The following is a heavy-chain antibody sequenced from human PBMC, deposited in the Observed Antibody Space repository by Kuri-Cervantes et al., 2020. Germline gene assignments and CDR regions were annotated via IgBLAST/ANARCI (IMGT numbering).Heavy chain of an antibody. D-gene: IGHD3-10*01. V-gene: IGHV3-33*01. CDR2: IWYDGSNK. Sequence: GESLKISCAASGFTFSSYGMHWVRQAPGKGLEWVAVIWYDGSNKYYADSVKGRFTISRDNSKNTLYLQMNSLRAEDTAVYYCARDMVRGFIDYWGQGTLVTVSS. CDR3: ARDMVRGFIDY. CDR1: GFTFSSYG. J-gene: IGHJ4*02.